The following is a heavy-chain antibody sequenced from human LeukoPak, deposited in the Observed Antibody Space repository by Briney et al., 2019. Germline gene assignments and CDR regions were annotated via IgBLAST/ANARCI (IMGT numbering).Heavy chain of an antibody. Sequence: GGSLRLSCAASGFTFSSYDMHWVRQATGKGLEWVSAIGTAGDTYYPGSVKGRFTISRDNAKNSLYLQMNSLRAEDMALYYCAKGHSSSWYDWFDPWGQGTLVTVSS. D-gene: IGHD6-13*01. V-gene: IGHV3-13*01. CDR3: AKGHSSSWYDWFDP. CDR1: GFTFSSYD. CDR2: IGTAGDT. J-gene: IGHJ5*02.